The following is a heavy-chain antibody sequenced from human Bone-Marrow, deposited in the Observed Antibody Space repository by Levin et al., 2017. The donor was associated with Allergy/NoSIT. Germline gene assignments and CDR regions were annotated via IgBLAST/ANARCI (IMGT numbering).Heavy chain of an antibody. CDR1: GGTIYHDDYY. CDR3: ARFRSLIFYFDL. V-gene: IGHV4-30-4*01. J-gene: IGHJ4*02. Sequence: NPSETLSLTCTVSGGTIYHDDYYWAWIRQSPGTGLEWIGFIYYSGKTFYNASLKNKFSISIDTSENQFSLSLISATAADTAVYYCARFRSLIFYFDLWGQGTLLTVSS. CDR2: IYYSGKT. D-gene: IGHD3-10*01.